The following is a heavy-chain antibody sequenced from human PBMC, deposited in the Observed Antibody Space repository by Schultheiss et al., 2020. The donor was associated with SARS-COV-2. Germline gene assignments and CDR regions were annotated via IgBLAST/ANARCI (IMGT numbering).Heavy chain of an antibody. V-gene: IGHV3-23*01. Sequence: GGSLRLSCAASGFTFRSYAMSWVRQAPGKGLEWVSAISGSGGSTYYADSVKGRFTISRDNAKNSLYLQMNSLRAEDTAVYYCARGGDGSGSYYYYYGMDVWGQGTTVTVSS. D-gene: IGHD3-10*01. J-gene: IGHJ6*02. CDR2: ISGSGGST. CDR1: GFTFRSYA. CDR3: ARGGDGSGSYYYYYGMDV.